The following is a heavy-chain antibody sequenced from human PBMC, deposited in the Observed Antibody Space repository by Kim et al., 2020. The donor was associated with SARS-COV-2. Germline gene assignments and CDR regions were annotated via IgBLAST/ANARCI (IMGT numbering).Heavy chain of an antibody. CDR3: AREEGYCSGGSCYGGDY. CDR1: GGTFSSYA. V-gene: IGHV1-69*13. D-gene: IGHD2-15*01. CDR2: IIPIFGTA. Sequence: SVKVSCKASGGTFSSYAISWVRQAPGQGLEWMGGIIPIFGTANYAQKFQGRVTITADESTSTAYMELSSLRSEDTAVYYCAREEGYCSGGSCYGGDYWGQGTLVTVSS. J-gene: IGHJ4*02.